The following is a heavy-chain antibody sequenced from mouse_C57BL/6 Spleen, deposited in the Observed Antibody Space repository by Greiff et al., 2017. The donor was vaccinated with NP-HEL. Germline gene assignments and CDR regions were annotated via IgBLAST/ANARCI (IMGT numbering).Heavy chain of an antibody. CDR2: ISSGGDYI. CDR1: GFTFSSYA. CDR3: TRVDYDVYFDY. D-gene: IGHD2-4*01. Sequence: EVMLVESGEGLVKPGGSLKLSCAASGFTFSSYAMSWVRQTPEKRLEWVAYISSGGDYIYYADTVKGRFTISRDNARNTLYLQMSSLKSEDTAMYYCTRVDYDVYFDYWGQGTTLTVSS. V-gene: IGHV5-9-1*02. J-gene: IGHJ2*01.